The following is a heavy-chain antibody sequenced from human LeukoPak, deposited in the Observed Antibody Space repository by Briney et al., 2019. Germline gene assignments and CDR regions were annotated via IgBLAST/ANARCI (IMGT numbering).Heavy chain of an antibody. Sequence: GGSLRLSCAASGFTFSSYSMNWVRQAPGKGLEWVSSISSSSSYIYYADSVKGRFTISRDNAKNSLYLQMNSLRAEDMAVYYCAREPQSLSSGWDYWGQGTLVTVSS. CDR3: AREPQSLSSGWDY. CDR2: ISSSSSYI. D-gene: IGHD6-19*01. J-gene: IGHJ4*02. V-gene: IGHV3-21*01. CDR1: GFTFSSYS.